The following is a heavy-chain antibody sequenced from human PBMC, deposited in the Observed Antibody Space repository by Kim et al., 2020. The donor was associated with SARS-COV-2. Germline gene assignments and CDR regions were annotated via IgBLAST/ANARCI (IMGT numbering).Heavy chain of an antibody. CDR3: ARASYYYDSILDY. D-gene: IGHD3-22*01. CDR2: IYYSGST. V-gene: IGHV4-59*13. J-gene: IGHJ4*02. CDR1: GGSISSYY. Sequence: SETLSLTCTVSGGSISSYYWSWIRQPPGKGLEWIGYIYYSGSTNYNPSLKSRVTISVDTSKNQFSLKLSSVTAADTAVYYCARASYYYDSILDYWGQGTLVTVSS.